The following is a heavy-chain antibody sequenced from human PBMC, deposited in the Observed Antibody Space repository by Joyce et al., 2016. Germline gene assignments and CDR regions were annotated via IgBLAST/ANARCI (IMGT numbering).Heavy chain of an antibody. D-gene: IGHD2-2*01. V-gene: IGHV3-21*01. J-gene: IGHJ6*02. CDR2: INNSSNYI. Sequence: EVHLVEPGGGLVKPGGSLRLSCAASGFTFSTYSMNWVRQARGKDMAWISSINNSSNYIDYADSVKGRFTISRDNAKNSLYLQMNSLRAEDTALYYCTGDRGYCSSTSCSYYGMDVWGQGTTVTVSS. CDR1: GFTFSTYS. CDR3: TGDRGYCSSTSCSYYGMDV.